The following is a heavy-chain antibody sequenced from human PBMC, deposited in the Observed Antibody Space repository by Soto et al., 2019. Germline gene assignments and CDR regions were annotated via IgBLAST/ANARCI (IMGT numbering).Heavy chain of an antibody. D-gene: IGHD5-12*01. CDR3: ARVLGGYDRNWFDP. CDR2: INHSGST. V-gene: IGHV4-34*01. CDR1: GGSFSGYY. Sequence: SETLSLTCAVYGGSFSGYYWSWIRQPPGKGLEWIGEINHSGSTNYNPSLKSRVTISVDTSKNQFSLKLSSVTAADTAVYYCARVLGGYDRNWFDPWGQGALVTVSS. J-gene: IGHJ5*02.